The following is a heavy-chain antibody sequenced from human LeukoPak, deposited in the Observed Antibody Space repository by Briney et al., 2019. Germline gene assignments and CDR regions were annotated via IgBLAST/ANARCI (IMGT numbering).Heavy chain of an antibody. D-gene: IGHD4-23*01. CDR1: GYTFTSYG. Sequence: KVSCKASGYTFTSYGISWVRQMPGKGLEWMGIIYPGDSDTRYSPSFQGQVTISADKSISTAYLQWSSLKASDTAMYYCARQTTVVTPRAFDIWGQGTMVTVSS. J-gene: IGHJ3*02. V-gene: IGHV5-51*01. CDR2: IYPGDSDT. CDR3: ARQTTVVTPRAFDI.